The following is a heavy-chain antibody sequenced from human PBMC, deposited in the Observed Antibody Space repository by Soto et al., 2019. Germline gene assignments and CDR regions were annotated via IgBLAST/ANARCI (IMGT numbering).Heavy chain of an antibody. J-gene: IGHJ6*04. CDR3: VRPLPSGQTHARDV. D-gene: IGHD3-10*01. V-gene: IGHV3-53*01. Sequence: GGSLRLSCVASGLPVAGSYMAWVRQAPGKGLEWASVIYNDGTTYYSQSVEGRFTISRDTSKNTLYLQMDRLRDEDTAVYYCVRPLPSGQTHARDVWGKGTTVTVSS. CDR1: GLPVAGSY. CDR2: IYNDGTT.